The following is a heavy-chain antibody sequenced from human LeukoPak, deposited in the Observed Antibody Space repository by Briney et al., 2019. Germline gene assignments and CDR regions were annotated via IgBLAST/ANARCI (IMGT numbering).Heavy chain of an antibody. CDR2: ISGSGGST. D-gene: IGHD2-2*01. J-gene: IGHJ5*02. Sequence: GGPLRLSCAAFRFTFSSYAMSWVRQAPGKGLEWVSAISGSGGSTYYADSVKGRFTISRDNSKNTLYLQMNSLRAEDTAVYYCAKPDCSSASCYRRVDLWGQGTLVTVSS. V-gene: IGHV3-23*01. CDR1: RFTFSSYA. CDR3: AKPDCSSASCYRRVDL.